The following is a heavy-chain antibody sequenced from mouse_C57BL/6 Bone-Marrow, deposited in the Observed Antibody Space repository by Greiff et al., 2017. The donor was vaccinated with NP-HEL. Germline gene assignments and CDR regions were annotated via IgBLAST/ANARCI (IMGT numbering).Heavy chain of an antibody. V-gene: IGHV1-69*01. CDR2: IDPSDSYT. Sequence: VKLQQPGAELVMPGASVKLSCKASGYTFTSYWMHWVKQRPGQGLEWIGEIDPSDSYTNYNQKFKGKSTLTVDKSSSTAYMQLSSLTSEDSAVYYCARGGLRPFDYWGQGTTLTVSS. CDR1: GYTFTSYW. CDR3: ARGGLRPFDY. J-gene: IGHJ2*01. D-gene: IGHD2-12*01.